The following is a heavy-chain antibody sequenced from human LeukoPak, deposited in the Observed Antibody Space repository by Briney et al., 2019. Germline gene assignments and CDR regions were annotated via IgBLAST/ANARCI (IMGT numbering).Heavy chain of an antibody. J-gene: IGHJ3*02. CDR2: IYAGGAT. CDR3: ARERDGYNYIPDAFDI. D-gene: IGHD5-24*01. Sequence: GGSQRLSCAASGFTLSYNYMNWVRQAPGKGLEWVSVIYAGGATYYADSVKGRFTISRDNSKNTLYLQMNSLRAEDTAVYYCARERDGYNYIPDAFDIWGQGAMVTVSS. V-gene: IGHV3-53*01. CDR1: GFTLSYNY.